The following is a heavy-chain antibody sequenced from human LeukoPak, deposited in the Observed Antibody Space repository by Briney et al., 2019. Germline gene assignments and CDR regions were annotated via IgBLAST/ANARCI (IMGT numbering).Heavy chain of an antibody. V-gene: IGHV1-46*01. Sequence: ASVKVSCKASGYTFTSYYMHWVRQAPGQGLEWMGIINPSGGSTSYAQKFQGRVTMTRDTSTSTVYMELSSLRSEDTAVYYCARAFWGEWKLPTAFDYWGQGTLVTVSS. D-gene: IGHD1-26*01. CDR1: GYTFTSYY. CDR3: ARAFWGEWKLPTAFDY. CDR2: INPSGGST. J-gene: IGHJ4*02.